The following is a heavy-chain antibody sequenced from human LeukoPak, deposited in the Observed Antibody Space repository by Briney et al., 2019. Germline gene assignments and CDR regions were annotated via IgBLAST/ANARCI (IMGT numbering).Heavy chain of an antibody. V-gene: IGHV3-23*01. D-gene: IGHD2-2*01. J-gene: IGHJ5*02. Sequence: GGSLRLSCAASGFTFSSYAMSWVRQAPGKGLEWVSAIIGSGSTYYDDSVKGRFTISTDNSQNTLFLQMNSLRAEDKAVYYCAKDSSQLHLDPWGQGTLVTVSS. CDR2: IIGSGST. CDR1: GFTFSSYA. CDR3: AKDSSQLHLDP.